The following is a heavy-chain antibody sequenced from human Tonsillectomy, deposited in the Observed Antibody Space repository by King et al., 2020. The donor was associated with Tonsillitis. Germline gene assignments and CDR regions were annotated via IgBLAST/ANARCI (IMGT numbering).Heavy chain of an antibody. J-gene: IGHJ4*02. Sequence: VQLVESGAEVKKPGESLKISCKGSGYSFGTYWIAWVRQMPGKGLEWMGIIFPGDSDTRYSPSFQGQVTISADKSMSTAYLQWSSLKASDTAMYYCGRXFWGNCGGDCGIDYWGQGTLVTVSS. CDR3: GRXFWGNCGGDCGIDY. CDR1: GYSFGTYW. D-gene: IGHD2-21*02. CDR2: IFPGDSDT. V-gene: IGHV5-51*01.